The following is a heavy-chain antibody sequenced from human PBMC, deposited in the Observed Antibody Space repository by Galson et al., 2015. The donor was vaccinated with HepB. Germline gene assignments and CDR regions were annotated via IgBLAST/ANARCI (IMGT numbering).Heavy chain of an antibody. D-gene: IGHD1-26*01. V-gene: IGHV5-10-1*01. J-gene: IGHJ5*02. CDR1: GYSFGTYW. Sequence: QSGAEVKKPGESLRISCKGSGYSFGTYWINWVRQVPGQGLEWMGLIEPTDSHTNYSPSYEGHVTMSLDKSNRTAYLQWNSLKSSDTALYYCARRTLGSTTWFDPWGQGTLVIVSS. CDR2: IEPTDSHT. CDR3: ARRTLGSTTWFDP.